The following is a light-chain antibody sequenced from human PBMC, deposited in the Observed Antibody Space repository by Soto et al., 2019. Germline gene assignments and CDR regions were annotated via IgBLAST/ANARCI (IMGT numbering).Light chain of an antibody. J-gene: IGLJ7*01. V-gene: IGLV6-57*01. CDR2: EDN. CDR3: QSYDSSNHAV. CDR1: SGSIASNY. Sequence: NFMLTQPHSVSESPGKTVTISCTRSSGSIASNYVQWYQQRPGSSPTTVIYEDNQRPSGVPDRFFGSIDSSSNSASLTISGLKTEDEADYYCQSYDSSNHAVFGGGTQLTVL.